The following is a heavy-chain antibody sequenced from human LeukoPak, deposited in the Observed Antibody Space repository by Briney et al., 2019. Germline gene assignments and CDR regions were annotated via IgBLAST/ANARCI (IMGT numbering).Heavy chain of an antibody. D-gene: IGHD3-22*01. CDR3: ARRRYDASGYYPSRGRYFDY. V-gene: IGHV4-34*01. Sequence: SETLSLTCAVYGGSFSGYYWSWVRQPPEKGLEWIGEINHSGSTNYNPSLKSRVTISVDTSKNQFSLELTSTAADTAVYYCARRRYDASGYYPSRGRYFDYWGQGTLVTVSS. CDR1: GGSFSGYY. J-gene: IGHJ4*02. CDR2: INHSGST.